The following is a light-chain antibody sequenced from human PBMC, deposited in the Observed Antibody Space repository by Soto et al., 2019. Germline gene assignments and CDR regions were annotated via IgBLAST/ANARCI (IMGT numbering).Light chain of an antibody. CDR2: KAS. CDR3: QHYNSYSEA. V-gene: IGKV1-5*03. CDR1: QSISSW. Sequence: DIQMTQSPSSLSAYVADRVTITCRASQSISSWLAWYQQKPGKAPKLLIYKASTLKSGVPSRFSGSGSGTEFTLTISSLQPDDFATYYCQHYNSYSEAFGQGTKVDNK. J-gene: IGKJ1*01.